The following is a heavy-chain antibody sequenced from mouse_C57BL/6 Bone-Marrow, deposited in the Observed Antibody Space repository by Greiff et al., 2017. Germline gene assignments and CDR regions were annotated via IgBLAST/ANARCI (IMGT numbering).Heavy chain of an antibody. CDR3: ARDGYYGSSFYWYFDV. D-gene: IGHD1-1*01. CDR2: IHPNSGST. CDR1: GYTFTSYW. V-gene: IGHV1-64*01. Sequence: VQLQQSGAELVKPGASVKLSCKASGYTFTSYWMHWVKQRPGQGLERIGMIHPNSGSTNYNEKFKSKATLTVDKSSSTAYMQLSSLTSEDSAVYYCARDGYYGSSFYWYFDVWGTGTTVTVSS. J-gene: IGHJ1*03.